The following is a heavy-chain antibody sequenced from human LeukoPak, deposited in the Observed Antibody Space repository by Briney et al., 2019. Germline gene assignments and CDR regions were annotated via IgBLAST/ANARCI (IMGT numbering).Heavy chain of an antibody. Sequence: SETLSLTCTVSGYSISSGYYWGWIRQPPGKGLEWIGSIYYSGSTYYNPSLKSRVTISVDTSKNQFSLKLSSVTAADTAVYYCARENSGSYYWGQGTLVTVSS. CDR1: GYSISSGYY. CDR3: ARENSGSYY. J-gene: IGHJ4*02. CDR2: IYYSGST. V-gene: IGHV4-38-2*02. D-gene: IGHD1-26*01.